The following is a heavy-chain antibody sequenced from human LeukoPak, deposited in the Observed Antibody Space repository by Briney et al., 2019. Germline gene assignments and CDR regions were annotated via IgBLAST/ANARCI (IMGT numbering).Heavy chain of an antibody. D-gene: IGHD7-27*01. V-gene: IGHV4-34*01. CDR2: INHSGST. CDR3: ARASTGDYFDY. CDR1: GGSFSGYY. Sequence: SETLSLTCAVYGGSFSGYYWSWIRQPPGKGLEWIGEINHSGSTNYNPSLNSRVNISVDTSKNQFSLKLSSVTAADTAVYYCARASTGDYFDYWGQGTLVTVSS. J-gene: IGHJ4*02.